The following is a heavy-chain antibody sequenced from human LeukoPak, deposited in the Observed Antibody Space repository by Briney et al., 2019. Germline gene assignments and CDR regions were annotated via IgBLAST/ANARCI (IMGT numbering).Heavy chain of an antibody. CDR2: INPNSGGT. CDR1: GYTFTDYF. Sequence: GASVKVSCKASGYTFTDYFIHWVRQAPGQGLEWMGWINPNSGGTNYAQKFQGRVTMTRDTSISTAYMELSRLRSDDTAVYYCARAVLRRPNWFDPWGQGTLVTVSS. V-gene: IGHV1-2*02. CDR3: ARAVLRRPNWFDP. D-gene: IGHD3-10*01. J-gene: IGHJ5*02.